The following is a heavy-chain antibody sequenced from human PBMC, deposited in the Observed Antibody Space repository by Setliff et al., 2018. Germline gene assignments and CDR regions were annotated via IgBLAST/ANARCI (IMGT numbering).Heavy chain of an antibody. D-gene: IGHD1-1*01. CDR1: GDSISDDYW. CDR3: ARGARTGHLDS. J-gene: IGHJ4*02. V-gene: IGHV4-4*02. CDR2: INQSGTT. Sequence: SETLSLTCAVSGDSISDDYWWSWVRQSPGRELEWIGEINQSGTTNYNPPLKSRATISVDNSKNQFSLNLNSVTVADTAVYFCARGARTGHLDSWGQGTLVTVS.